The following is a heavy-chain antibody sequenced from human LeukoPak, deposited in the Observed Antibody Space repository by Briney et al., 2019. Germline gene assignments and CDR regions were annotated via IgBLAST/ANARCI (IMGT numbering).Heavy chain of an antibody. J-gene: IGHJ4*02. Sequence: GGSLRLSCAASGFTFSSYAMSWVRQAPGNGLEWVSAISGSGGSTYYVDSVKGRFTISRDNSKNTLYLQMNSLRAEDTAVYYRAKSPIAARQVDYWGQGTLVTVSS. CDR2: ISGSGGST. CDR1: GFTFSSYA. CDR3: AKSPIAARQVDY. V-gene: IGHV3-23*01. D-gene: IGHD6-6*01.